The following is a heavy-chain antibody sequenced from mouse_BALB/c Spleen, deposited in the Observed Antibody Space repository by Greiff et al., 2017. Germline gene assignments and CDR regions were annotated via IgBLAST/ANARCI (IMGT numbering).Heavy chain of an antibody. CDR3: TREDDYAWFAY. J-gene: IGHJ3*01. Sequence: QVQLQQSGAELVRPGASVKLSCKASGYTFTSYWINWVKQRPGQGLEWIGNIYPSDSYTNYNQKFKDKATLTVDKSSSTAYMQLSSPTSEDSAVYYCTREDDYAWFAYWGQGTLVTVSA. D-gene: IGHD2-4*01. V-gene: IGHV1-69*02. CDR1: GYTFTSYW. CDR2: IYPSDSYT.